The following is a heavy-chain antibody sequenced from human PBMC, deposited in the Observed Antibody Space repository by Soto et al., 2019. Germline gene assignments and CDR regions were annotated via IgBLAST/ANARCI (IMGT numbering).Heavy chain of an antibody. J-gene: IGHJ4*02. D-gene: IGHD2-15*01. CDR3: ARGFATYYLDY. CDR2: INPNSGGT. V-gene: IGHV1-2*04. Sequence: ASVKVSCKASGYTFTSYGISWVRQAPGQGLEWMGRINPNSGGTKYVQKFQGWVTMTRDTSISTAYMELSRLRSDDTAVYYCARGFATYYLDYWGQGAQVTVSS. CDR1: GYTFTSYG.